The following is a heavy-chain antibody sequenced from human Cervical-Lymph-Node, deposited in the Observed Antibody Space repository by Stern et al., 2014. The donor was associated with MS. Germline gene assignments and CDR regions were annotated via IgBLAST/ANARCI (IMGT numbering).Heavy chain of an antibody. CDR2: INPSIGVT. CDR1: GYSFTDHY. Sequence: QVQLVQSGAEVKKPGASVKAYCRSSGYSFTDHYFHLVRQAPGQGLELMGCINPSIGVTLYAQQFQGRVTMTRGSSMNPAYMEMSRLRSDDTAVYYCQAFPAYWGQGTLITVSS. V-gene: IGHV1-2*02. CDR3: QAFPAY. J-gene: IGHJ4*02.